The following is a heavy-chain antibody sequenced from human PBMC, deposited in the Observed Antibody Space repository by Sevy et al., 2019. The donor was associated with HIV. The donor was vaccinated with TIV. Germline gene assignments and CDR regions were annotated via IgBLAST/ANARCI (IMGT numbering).Heavy chain of an antibody. CDR2: VDPDDSDT. CDR1: GDNSNTDW. D-gene: IGHD4-17*01. Sequence: GETLKISCQDSGDNSNTDWIAWVRQLPGKGLENMGLVDPDDSDTRYSPSFQGQVIMSADEAINTVYLQWNSLKASDSATYYCARLSNYGVYSDTYYYVMDVWGQGTTVTVSS. J-gene: IGHJ6*02. CDR3: ARLSNYGVYSDTYYYVMDV. V-gene: IGHV5-51*01.